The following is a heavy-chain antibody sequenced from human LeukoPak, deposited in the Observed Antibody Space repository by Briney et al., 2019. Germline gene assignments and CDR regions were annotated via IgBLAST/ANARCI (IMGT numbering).Heavy chain of an antibody. J-gene: IGHJ5*02. CDR1: GYTFTSYG. Sequence: ASVKVSCKASGYTFTSYGISWVRQAPGQGLEWMGWISAYNGNTNYAQKLQGRVTMTTDTSTSTAYMELRSLRSDDTAVYYCARGQGAHLYQLLSFNWFDPWGQGTLVTVSS. V-gene: IGHV1-18*01. D-gene: IGHD2-2*01. CDR2: ISAYNGNT. CDR3: ARGQGAHLYQLLSFNWFDP.